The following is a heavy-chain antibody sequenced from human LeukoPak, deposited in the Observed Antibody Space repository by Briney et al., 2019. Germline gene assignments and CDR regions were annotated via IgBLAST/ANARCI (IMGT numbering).Heavy chain of an antibody. V-gene: IGHV4-59*01. D-gene: IGHD2-2*01. CDR3: ARAGYCSSTSCYIHGGYYYYYMDV. J-gene: IGHJ6*03. CDR1: GDSISSYY. CDR2: IYYSGST. Sequence: SGTLSLTCTVSGDSISSYYWSWLRQPPGKGLEGLGYIYYSGSTNYNPSLKSRVTISVDTSKNQFSLKLSSVTAADTAVYYCARAGYCSSTSCYIHGGYYYYYMDVWGKGTTVTVSS.